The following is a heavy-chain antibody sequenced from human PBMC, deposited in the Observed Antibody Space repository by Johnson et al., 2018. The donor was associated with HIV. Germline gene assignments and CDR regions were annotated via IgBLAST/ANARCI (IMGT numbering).Heavy chain of an antibody. V-gene: IGHV3-30*02. J-gene: IGHJ3*02. Sequence: QVQLVESGGGVVQPGGSLRLSSAASGFTFSSYGMHWVRQAPGKGLEWVAFIRYDGSNKYYADSVKGRFTISRDNSKNTLYLQMNSLRAEDTAVYYCAKEPRPAFDIWGQGTMVTVSS. CDR2: IRYDGSNK. CDR1: GFTFSSYG. CDR3: AKEPRPAFDI.